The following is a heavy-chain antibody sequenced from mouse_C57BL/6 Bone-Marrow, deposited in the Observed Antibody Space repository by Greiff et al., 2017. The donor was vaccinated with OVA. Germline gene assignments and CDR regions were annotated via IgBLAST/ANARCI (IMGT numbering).Heavy chain of an antibody. CDR3: ARGLWPAGFAY. J-gene: IGHJ3*01. V-gene: IGHV1-42*01. Sequence: EVQLQQSGPELVKPGASVKISCKASGYSFTGYYMNWVKQSPEKSLEWIGEINPSTGGTTYNPKFKAKATLTVDKSSSTAYMQLKSLTSEDAAVYYCARGLWPAGFAYWGQGTLVTVSA. D-gene: IGHD1-1*02. CDR2: INPSTGGT. CDR1: GYSFTGYY.